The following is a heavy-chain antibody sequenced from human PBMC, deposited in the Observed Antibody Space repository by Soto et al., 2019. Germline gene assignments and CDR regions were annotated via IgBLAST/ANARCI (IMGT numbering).Heavy chain of an antibody. CDR3: ARDSYSSSPDY. CDR2: ISGSSDAI. Sequence: PGGSLRLSCAASGFLFSKYSMNWFRQAPGKGLEWVSFISGSSDAIYYADSVKGRFTISRDNAENSLYLHMNSLRDEDTAVYYCARDSYSSSPDYWGQGTLVTVSS. D-gene: IGHD6-6*01. CDR1: GFLFSKYS. V-gene: IGHV3-48*02. J-gene: IGHJ4*02.